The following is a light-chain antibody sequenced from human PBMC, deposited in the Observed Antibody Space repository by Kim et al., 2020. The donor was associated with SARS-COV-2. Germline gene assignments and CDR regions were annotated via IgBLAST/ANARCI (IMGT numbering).Light chain of an antibody. CDR3: QTWGTGFVV. J-gene: IGLJ2*01. CDR1: SGNSSNA. V-gene: IGLV4-69*01. Sequence: AVKPTGTMSSGNSSNAIAWHQQQPEKGPRYLMRLNSDGSHSRGDGIPDRLSGSSSGAERYLTISSLQAEDEADYYCQTWGTGFVVFGGGTQLTVL. CDR2: LNSDGSH.